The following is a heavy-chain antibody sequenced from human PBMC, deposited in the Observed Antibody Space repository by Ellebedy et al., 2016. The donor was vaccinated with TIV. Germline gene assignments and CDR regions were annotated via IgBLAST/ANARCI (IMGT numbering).Heavy chain of an antibody. Sequence: SVKVSCXASGGTFSSYAISWVRQAPGQGLEWMGGIIPIFGTANYAQKFQGRVTITADESTSTAYMELSSLRSEDTAVYYCARDLPQYYYGSGSDFDYWGQGTLVTVSS. CDR1: GGTFSSYA. V-gene: IGHV1-69*13. D-gene: IGHD3-10*01. CDR3: ARDLPQYYYGSGSDFDY. CDR2: IIPIFGTA. J-gene: IGHJ4*02.